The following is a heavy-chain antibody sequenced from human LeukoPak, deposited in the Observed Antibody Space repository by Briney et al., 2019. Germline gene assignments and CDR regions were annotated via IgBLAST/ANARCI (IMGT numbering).Heavy chain of an antibody. J-gene: IGHJ3*02. V-gene: IGHV4-4*07. CDR3: ARHQVDYGDYVNAFDI. Sequence: PSETLSLTCTVSGGSISSYYWSWIRQPAGKGLEWIGRIYTSGSTNYNPSLKSRVTISVDKSKNQFSLKLSSVTAADTAVYYCARHQVDYGDYVNAFDIWGQGTMVTVSS. CDR2: IYTSGST. CDR1: GGSISSYY. D-gene: IGHD4-17*01.